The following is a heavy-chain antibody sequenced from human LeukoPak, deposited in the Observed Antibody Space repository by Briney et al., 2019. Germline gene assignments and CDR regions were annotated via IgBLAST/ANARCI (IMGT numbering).Heavy chain of an antibody. J-gene: IGHJ4*02. Sequence: GGSLRLSCAASGFTFSSYEMNWVRQAPGKGLEWVSYISSSGGTIYYADSVKGRFTIPRDNAKNSLYLQMNSLRAEDTAVYYCAREIAVAGFDYWGQGTLVTVSS. CDR1: GFTFSSYE. CDR3: AREIAVAGFDY. CDR2: ISSSGGTI. D-gene: IGHD6-19*01. V-gene: IGHV3-48*03.